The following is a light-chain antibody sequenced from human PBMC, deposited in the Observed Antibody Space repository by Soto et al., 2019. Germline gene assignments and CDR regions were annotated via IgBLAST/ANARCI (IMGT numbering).Light chain of an antibody. CDR2: DAS. J-gene: IGKJ3*01. Sequence: EIVLTQSPAALSLSPGERVTLSCRASQNVSTYLAWYQQKPGQAPRLLIYDASVRATGIPARFSGSGSGTDFTLTISSPEPEDSAVYYCQQRTNWLTCGPGTKVDIK. CDR3: QQRTNWLT. CDR1: QNVSTY. V-gene: IGKV3-11*01.